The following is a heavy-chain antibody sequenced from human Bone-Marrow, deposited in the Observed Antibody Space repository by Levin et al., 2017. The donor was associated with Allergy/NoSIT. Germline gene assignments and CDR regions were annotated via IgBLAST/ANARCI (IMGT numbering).Heavy chain of an antibody. CDR3: ARGVGDGSGSYYEDY. J-gene: IGHJ4*02. CDR1: GGTFSSYA. Sequence: PGESLKISCKASGGTFSSYAISWVRQAPGQGLEWMGRIIPILGIANYAQKFQGRVTITADKSTSTAYMELSSLRSEDTAVYYCARGVGDGSGSYYEDYWGQGTLVTVSS. CDR2: IIPILGIA. D-gene: IGHD3-10*01. V-gene: IGHV1-69*04.